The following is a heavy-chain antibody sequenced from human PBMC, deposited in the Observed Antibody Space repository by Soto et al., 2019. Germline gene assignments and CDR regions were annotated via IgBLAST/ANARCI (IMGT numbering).Heavy chain of an antibody. CDR1: GDSVSSNSAA. D-gene: IGHD2-15*01. CDR3: ARFNSVVVAATQYYYMDV. Sequence: SQTLSLTCAISGDSVSSNSAAWNWIRQSPSRGLEWLGRTYYRSKWYNDYAVSVKSRITINPDTSKNQFSLQLNSVTPEDTAVYYCARFNSVVVAATQYYYMDVWGKGTTVTVSS. V-gene: IGHV6-1*01. J-gene: IGHJ6*03. CDR2: TYYRSKWYN.